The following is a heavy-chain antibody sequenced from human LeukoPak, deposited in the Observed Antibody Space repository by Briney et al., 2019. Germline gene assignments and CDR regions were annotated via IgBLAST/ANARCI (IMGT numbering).Heavy chain of an antibody. V-gene: IGHV4-39*01. Sequence: SETLSLTCTVSGGSISSNNYCWGWIRQPPGKGLEWIGSLYYSGSTYYNPSLKSRVTISVDTSKNQFSLKLNSVTAADTAVYYCARGGRYGDYGIDYWGQGTLVTVSS. CDR2: LYYSGST. D-gene: IGHD4-17*01. CDR3: ARGGRYGDYGIDY. J-gene: IGHJ4*02. CDR1: GGSISSNNYC.